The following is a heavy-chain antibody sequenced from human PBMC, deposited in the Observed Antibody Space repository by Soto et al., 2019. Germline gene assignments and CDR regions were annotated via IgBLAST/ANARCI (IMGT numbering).Heavy chain of an antibody. D-gene: IGHD2-2*01. CDR2: IIPFFGTA. Sequence: QVQLVQSGAEVRKPGSSVKVSCKASGGIFSSYGISWVRQAPGQGLEWMGGIIPFFGTANYAQKFQARVTITADKSTSTAYMELSSLRSEDTAVYYCARIALPAAINSWFDPWGQGTLVTVS. CDR1: GGIFSSYG. J-gene: IGHJ5*02. CDR3: ARIALPAAINSWFDP. V-gene: IGHV1-69*06.